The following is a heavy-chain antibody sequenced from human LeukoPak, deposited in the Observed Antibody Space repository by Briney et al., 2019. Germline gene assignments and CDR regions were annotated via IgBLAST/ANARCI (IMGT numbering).Heavy chain of an antibody. CDR3: ARDLSITMIRGVTFDY. D-gene: IGHD3-10*01. V-gene: IGHV4-4*07. CDR2: IYTSGST. Sequence: PSETLSLTCTVSGGSISSYYWSWIRQPAGKGLEWIGRIYTSGSTNYNPSLKSRVTMSVDTSKNQFSLKLSSVTAADTAVYYCARDLSITMIRGVTFDYWGQGALVTVSS. J-gene: IGHJ4*02. CDR1: GGSISSYY.